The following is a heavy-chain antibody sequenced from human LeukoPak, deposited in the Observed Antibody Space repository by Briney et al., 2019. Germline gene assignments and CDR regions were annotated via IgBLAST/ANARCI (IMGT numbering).Heavy chain of an antibody. Sequence: SETLSLTCTVSGGSISSSSYYWGWIRQPPGKGLEWIGSIYYSGSTYYNPSLKSRVTISVDTSKNQFSLKLSSVTAADTAVYYCARQDPTPRPWFDPWGQGTLVTVSS. J-gene: IGHJ5*02. CDR2: IYYSGST. CDR1: GGSISSSSYY. V-gene: IGHV4-39*01. CDR3: ARQDPTPRPWFDP.